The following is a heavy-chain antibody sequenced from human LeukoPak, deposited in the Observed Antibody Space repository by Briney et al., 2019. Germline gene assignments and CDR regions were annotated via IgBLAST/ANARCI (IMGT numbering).Heavy chain of an antibody. D-gene: IGHD3-10*01. CDR3: ARAVGSGSFHTYYYYMDV. J-gene: IGHJ6*03. V-gene: IGHV4-4*07. CDR1: GGSISSYY. CDR2: IYTSGST. Sequence: SETLSLTCTVSGGSISSYYWSWIRQPAGKGLEWIGRIYTSGSTNYNPSLKSRVTMSVDTSKNQFSLKLSSVTAADTAVYYCARAVGSGSFHTYYYYMDVWGKGTTVTISS.